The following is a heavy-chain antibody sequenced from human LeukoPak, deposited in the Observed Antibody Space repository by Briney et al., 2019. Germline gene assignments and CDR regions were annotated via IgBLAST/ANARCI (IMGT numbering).Heavy chain of an antibody. CDR1: GFTFSSYA. CDR3: ARDRAAAAGYYMDV. V-gene: IGHV3-30*04. CDR2: ISYDGSNK. D-gene: IGHD6-13*01. J-gene: IGHJ6*03. Sequence: GGSLRLSCAASGFTFSSYAMHWVRQAPGKGLEWVAVISYDGSNKYYADSVKGRFTISRDNSKNTLYLQMNSLRAEDTGVYYCARDRAAAAGYYMDVWGKGTTVTVSS.